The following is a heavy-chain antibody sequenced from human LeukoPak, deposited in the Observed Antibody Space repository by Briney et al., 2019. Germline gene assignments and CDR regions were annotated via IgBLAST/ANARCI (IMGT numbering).Heavy chain of an antibody. J-gene: IGHJ4*02. Sequence: PSETLSLTCAVSGGSISSSNWWSWVRQPPGKGLEWIGEIYHSGSTNYNPSLKSRVTISVDTSKNQFSLKLSSVTAADTAVYYCARGGAGDCSGGSCLYYFDYWGQGTLVTVSS. D-gene: IGHD2-15*01. CDR2: IYHSGST. CDR3: ARGGAGDCSGGSCLYYFDY. V-gene: IGHV4-4*02. CDR1: GGSISSSNW.